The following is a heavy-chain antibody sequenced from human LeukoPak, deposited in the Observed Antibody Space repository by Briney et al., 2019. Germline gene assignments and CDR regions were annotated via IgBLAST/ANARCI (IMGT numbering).Heavy chain of an antibody. D-gene: IGHD2-2*02. J-gene: IGHJ4*02. Sequence: HPGGSLRLSCAASGFNFEDYTMHWVRQTPGKGLEWVSLINWDGGSTYYADSVKGRFAISRDNNKNSLYLQMTSLRTEDTALYYCTKGSNTWPSPFDYWGQGTLVTVSS. V-gene: IGHV3-43*01. CDR1: GFNFEDYT. CDR2: INWDGGST. CDR3: TKGSNTWPSPFDY.